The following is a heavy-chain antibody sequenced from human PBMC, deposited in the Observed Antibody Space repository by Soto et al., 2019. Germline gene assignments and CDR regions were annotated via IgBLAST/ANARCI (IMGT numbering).Heavy chain of an antibody. CDR1: GSSISSSGYY. CDR2: LDYNLGT. V-gene: IGHV4-39*01. Sequence: RSLTCTVSGSSISSSGYYLGLIRQPPGRGLGGIGSLDYNLGTYYNPSLESQVTISADTSPNQVSLMVNAVTSADTAIYCFLILQSRHWVDYWGQGALVTVSS. D-gene: IGHD3-16*01. CDR3: LILQSRHWVDY. J-gene: IGHJ4*02.